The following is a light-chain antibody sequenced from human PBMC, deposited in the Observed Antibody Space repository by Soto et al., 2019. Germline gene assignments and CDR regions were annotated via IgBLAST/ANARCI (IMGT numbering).Light chain of an antibody. CDR2: EVR. Sequence: QSALTQPASVSGSPGQSITLSCTGTSSDVGAYNYVSWYQHYPGKAPKLMIYEVRRRPSGVSDRFSGSKSGNTASLTISGLQAEGEADYYCSSFTRNSIPVFGPGTKVTVL. CDR1: SSDVGAYNY. CDR3: SSFTRNSIPV. J-gene: IGLJ1*01. V-gene: IGLV2-14*01.